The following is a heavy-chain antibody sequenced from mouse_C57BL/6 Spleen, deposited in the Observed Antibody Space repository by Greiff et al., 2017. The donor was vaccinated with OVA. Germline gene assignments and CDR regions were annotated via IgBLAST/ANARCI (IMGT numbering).Heavy chain of an antibody. CDR3: APYYYGSSLYWYFDV. V-gene: IGHV1-81*01. D-gene: IGHD1-1*01. CDR2: IYPRSGNT. CDR1: GYTFTSYG. J-gene: IGHJ1*03. Sequence: VQLQQSGAELARPGASVKLSCKASGYTFTSYGISWVKQRTGQGLEWIGEIYPRSGNTYYNEKFKGKATLTADKSSSTAYMELRSLTSEDSAVYFCAPYYYGSSLYWYFDVWGTGTTVTVSS.